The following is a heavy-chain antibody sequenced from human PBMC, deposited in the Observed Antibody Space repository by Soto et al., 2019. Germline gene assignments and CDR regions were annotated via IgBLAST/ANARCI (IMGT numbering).Heavy chain of an antibody. CDR2: IYYSGST. V-gene: IGHV4-31*03. Sequence: QVQLQESGPGLVKPSQTRSLTCTVSGGSISSGDYYWSWIRQHPGKGLEWIGYIYYSGSTYYNPSRKSRVTXSXDXAKNQFSLKLSSVTAADTAVYYCARWWSGSRQGFDPWGQGTLVTVSS. J-gene: IGHJ5*02. D-gene: IGHD3-3*01. CDR3: ARWWSGSRQGFDP. CDR1: GGSISSGDYY.